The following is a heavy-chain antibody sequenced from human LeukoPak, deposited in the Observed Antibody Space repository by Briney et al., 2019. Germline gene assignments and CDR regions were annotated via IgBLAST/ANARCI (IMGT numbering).Heavy chain of an antibody. J-gene: IGHJ4*02. CDR2: IRYDGSNK. Sequence: GGSLRLSCAASGFIFSSYGMHWVRQAPGKGLEWVAFIRYDGSNKYYADSVKGRFTISRDNSKNNVYLQMNSLRADDTAVYYCAKDRIGSFPNHFDSWGQGTLVTVSS. CDR3: AKDRIGSFPNHFDS. V-gene: IGHV3-30*02. CDR1: GFIFSSYG. D-gene: IGHD1-1*01.